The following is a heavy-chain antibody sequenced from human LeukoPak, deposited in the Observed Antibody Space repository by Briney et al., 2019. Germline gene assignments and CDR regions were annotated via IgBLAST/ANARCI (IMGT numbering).Heavy chain of an antibody. CDR1: GGSISSYY. Sequence: SETLSLTCTVSGGSISSYYWSWIRQPPGKGLEWIGYIYYSGSTNYNPSLKSRVTISVDTSKNQFSLKVSSVTAADTAVYYCARLGGYEDRWGQGTLVTVSS. CDR2: IYYSGST. D-gene: IGHD5-12*01. V-gene: IGHV4-59*08. J-gene: IGHJ5*02. CDR3: ARLGGYEDR.